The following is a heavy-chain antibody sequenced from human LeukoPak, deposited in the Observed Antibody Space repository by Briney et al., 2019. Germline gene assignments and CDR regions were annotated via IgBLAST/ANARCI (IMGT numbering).Heavy chain of an antibody. CDR1: GGTFSSYA. D-gene: IGHD2-2*01. CDR3: ARDVGYCSSTSCYGYSNFPFDY. J-gene: IGHJ4*02. V-gene: IGHV1-69*01. CDR2: IIPIFGTA. Sequence: ASVKVSCKASGGTFSSYAISWVRQAPGQGLEWMGGIIPIFGTANYAQKLQGRVTITADESTSTAYMELSSLRSEDTAVYYCARDVGYCSSTSCYGYSNFPFDYWGQGTLVTVSS.